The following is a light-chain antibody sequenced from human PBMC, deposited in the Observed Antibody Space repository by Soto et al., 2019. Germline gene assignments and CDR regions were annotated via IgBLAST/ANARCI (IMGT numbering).Light chain of an antibody. J-gene: IGKJ1*01. Sequence: DIQMTQSPSTLSVFVGDRVTITCRASQSISKWLAWYQQKPGKVPKLLIYAASTLQSGVPSRFSGSGSGTDFTLTLSSLQAEDSATYYCQQSFIAPWTFGQGTKVEIK. CDR1: QSISKW. CDR3: QQSFIAPWT. V-gene: IGKV1-39*01. CDR2: AAS.